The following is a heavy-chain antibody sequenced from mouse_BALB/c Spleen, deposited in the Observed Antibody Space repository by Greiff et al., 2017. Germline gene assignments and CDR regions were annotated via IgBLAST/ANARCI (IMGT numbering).Heavy chain of an antibody. CDR2: INPNNGGT. V-gene: IGHV1-18*01. D-gene: IGHD1-1*01. Sequence: VQLQQSGPELVKPGASVKIPCKASGYTFTDYNMDWVKQSHGKSLEWIGDINPNNGGTIYNQKFKGKATLTVDKSSSTAYMELRSLTSEDTAVYYCAETFTTSYWYFDVWGAGTTVTVSS. J-gene: IGHJ1*01. CDR1: GYTFTDYN. CDR3: AETFTTSYWYFDV.